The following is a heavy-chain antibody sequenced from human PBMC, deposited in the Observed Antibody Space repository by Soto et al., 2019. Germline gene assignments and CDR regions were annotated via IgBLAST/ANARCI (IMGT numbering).Heavy chain of an antibody. J-gene: IGHJ5*02. D-gene: IGHD6-13*01. V-gene: IGHV3-30*18. CDR2: ISYDENTK. CDR3: AKEVLAAGTGWFDP. CDR1: GFTFSTYG. Sequence: QVQLVESGGGVVQPGRSLRLSCEASGFTFSTYGMHWVRQAPGKGLEWVAIISYDENTKYYADSLKGRFTISRDNSKNTLYLEINNLRPEDTGVYYWAKEVLAAGTGWFDPWGQGTLVTVSS.